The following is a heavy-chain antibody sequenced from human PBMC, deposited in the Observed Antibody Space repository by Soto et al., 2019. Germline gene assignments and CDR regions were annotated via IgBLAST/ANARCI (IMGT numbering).Heavy chain of an antibody. V-gene: IGHV4-34*01. J-gene: IGHJ4*02. CDR2: INHSGST. CDR1: GGSFSGYY. D-gene: IGHD2-15*01. CDR3: ARSIYCSGGSCYEGY. Sequence: QVQLQQWGAGLLKPSETLSLTCAVYGGSFSGYYWSWIRQPPGKGLEWIGEINHSGSTNYNPSLKSRVTISVDTSKNQFALKLSSVTAADTAVYYCARSIYCSGGSCYEGYWGQGTLVTVSS.